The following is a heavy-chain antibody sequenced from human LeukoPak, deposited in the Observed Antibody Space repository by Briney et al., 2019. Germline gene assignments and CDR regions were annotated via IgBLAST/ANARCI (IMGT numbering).Heavy chain of an antibody. CDR2: IWYDGSNK. Sequence: GRSLRLSCAASGFTFSSYGMHWVRQAPGKGLEWVAVIWYDGSNKYYADSVKGRFTISRDNSKNTLYLQMNSLRAEDTAVYYCAREHLTGDAFDYWGQGTQVTVSS. CDR3: AREHLTGDAFDY. V-gene: IGHV3-33*01. D-gene: IGHD7-27*01. J-gene: IGHJ4*02. CDR1: GFTFSSYG.